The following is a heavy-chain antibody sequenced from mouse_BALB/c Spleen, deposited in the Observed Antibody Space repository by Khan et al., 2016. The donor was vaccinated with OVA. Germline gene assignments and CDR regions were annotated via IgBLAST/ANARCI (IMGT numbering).Heavy chain of an antibody. CDR1: GFTFSSYA. J-gene: IGHJ3*01. V-gene: IGHV5-6-5*01. CDR2: ISSGGAT. D-gene: IGHD1-1*02. Sequence: EVELVESGGGLVKPGGPLKLSCAASGFTFSSYAMSWVRQTPEKRLEWVASISSGGATYYPDSVKGRFTISSDNARNILYLQMSSLRSEDTAMYCCARGYYDPYWGQGTLVTVSA. CDR3: ARGYYDPY.